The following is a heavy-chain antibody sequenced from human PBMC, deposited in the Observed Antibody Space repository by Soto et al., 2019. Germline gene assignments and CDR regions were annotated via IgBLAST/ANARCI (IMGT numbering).Heavy chain of an antibody. CDR3: TRATDWG. D-gene: IGHD2-21*01. CDR2: SRNKTKSYTS. Sequence: EVQLVESGGDLFQPGGSLRLSCAVSGFSLSDNYMDWVRQAPGKGLEWVGRSRNKTKSYTSDYAASVKGRFTISRDDSKNSLYLQMNSLKTEDTAVYYCTRATDWGWGQGTLVTVSS. J-gene: IGHJ4*02. CDR1: GFSLSDNY. V-gene: IGHV3-72*01.